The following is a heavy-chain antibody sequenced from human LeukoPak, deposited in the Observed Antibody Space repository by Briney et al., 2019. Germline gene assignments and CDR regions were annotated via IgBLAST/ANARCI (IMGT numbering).Heavy chain of an antibody. CDR3: AKRAIEVPGTDY. CDR1: GFTFSSYA. V-gene: IGHV3-23*01. D-gene: IGHD2-2*01. Sequence: GGSLRLSCAASGFTFSSYAMSWVRQAPGKGLEWVSAISGSGGSTYYADSVKGRFTISRDNSKNTLYLQMDNLRLEDTAIYYCAKRAIEVPGTDYWGQGALVTVSS. J-gene: IGHJ4*02. CDR2: ISGSGGST.